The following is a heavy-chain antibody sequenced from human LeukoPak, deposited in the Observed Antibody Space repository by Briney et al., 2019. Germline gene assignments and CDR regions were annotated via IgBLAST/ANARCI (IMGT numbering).Heavy chain of an antibody. V-gene: IGHV3-53*01. J-gene: IGHJ6*02. CDR3: ARGLGTSRRGTYYYYHGMDV. D-gene: IGHD1-14*01. Sequence: QPGRSLRLSCAASGFTVSSNYMSWVRQAPGKGLEWVSVIYSGGSTYYADSVKGRFTISRDNSKNTLYLQMNSLRAEDTAVYYCARGLGTSRRGTYYYYHGMDVWGQGTTVTVSS. CDR1: GFTVSSNY. CDR2: IYSGGST.